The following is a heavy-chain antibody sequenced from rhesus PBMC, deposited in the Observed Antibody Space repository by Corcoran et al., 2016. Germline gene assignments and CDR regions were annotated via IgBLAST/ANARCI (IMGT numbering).Heavy chain of an antibody. CDR2: ISYSWST. V-gene: IGHV4-122*02. J-gene: IGHJ4*01. D-gene: IGHD1-44*02. Sequence: QLQLQESGPGLVKPSETLSLTCAVSGYSISSGYGWSWIRQPPGKGLEWIGYISYSWSTSYNPSLKSRVTISRDTSKNQFSLKLSSVTAADTAVYYCARGYGGALYYWGQGVLVTVSS. CDR3: ARGYGGALYY. CDR1: GYSISSGYG.